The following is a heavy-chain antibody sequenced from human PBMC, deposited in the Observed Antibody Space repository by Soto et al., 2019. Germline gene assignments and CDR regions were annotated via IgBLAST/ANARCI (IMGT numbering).Heavy chain of an antibody. CDR1: GGSFIGYY. V-gene: IGHV4-34*01. D-gene: IGHD1-26*01. CDR2: INHSGST. CDR3: ARDYSGSYPYYYYYGMDV. Sequence: SETLSLTCAVYGGSFIGYYWSWIRQPPGKGLEWIGEINHSGSTNYNPSLKSRVTISVDTSKNQFSLKLSSVTAADTAVYYCARDYSGSYPYYYYYGMDVWGQGTTVTVSS. J-gene: IGHJ6*02.